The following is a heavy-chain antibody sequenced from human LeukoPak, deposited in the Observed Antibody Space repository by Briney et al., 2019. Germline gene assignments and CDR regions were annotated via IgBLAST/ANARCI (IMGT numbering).Heavy chain of an antibody. CDR2: ISGSGGST. J-gene: IGHJ6*02. CDR1: GFTFSSYA. CDR3: AKDAGTIRNPSYYYYGMDV. V-gene: IGHV3-23*01. Sequence: GGSLRLSCAASGFTFSSYAMSWVRQAPGKGLEWVSAISGSGGSTYYADSVKGRFTISRDNSKNTLYLQMNSLRAEDTAVYYCAKDAGTIRNPSYYYYGMDVWGQGTTVTV. D-gene: IGHD6-13*01.